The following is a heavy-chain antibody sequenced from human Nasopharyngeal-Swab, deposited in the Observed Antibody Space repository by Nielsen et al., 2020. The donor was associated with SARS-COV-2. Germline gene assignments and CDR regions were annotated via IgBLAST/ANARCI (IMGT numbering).Heavy chain of an antibody. J-gene: IGHJ6*02. CDR1: GFTFSSYA. CDR2: ISRSGGST. Sequence: GGSLRLSCAASGFTFSSYAMSWVRQAPGKGLEWVSSISRSGGSTYYADSVKGRFTISRDNAKNSLYLQMTSLRAEDTAVYYCARGLGVVPAAISYYGMDVWGQGTTVTVSS. D-gene: IGHD2-2*01. CDR3: ARGLGVVPAAISYYGMDV. V-gene: IGHV3-23*01.